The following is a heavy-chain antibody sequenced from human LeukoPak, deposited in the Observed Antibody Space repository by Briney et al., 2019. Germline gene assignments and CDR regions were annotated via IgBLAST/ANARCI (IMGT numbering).Heavy chain of an antibody. J-gene: IGHJ4*02. V-gene: IGHV3-53*01. CDR3: ASYGSGSRFDY. CDR1: GFTVSSNY. CDR2: IYSGAST. Sequence: PGGSLRLSCAASGFTVSSNYMSWVRQAPGKGLEWVSVIYSGASTYYADSVKGRFTISRDNSKNTLYLQMNSLRAEDTAVYYRASYGSGSRFDYWGQGTLVTVSS. D-gene: IGHD3-10*01.